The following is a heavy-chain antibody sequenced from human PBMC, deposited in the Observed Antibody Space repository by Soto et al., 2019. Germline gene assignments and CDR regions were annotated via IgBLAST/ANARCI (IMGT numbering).Heavy chain of an antibody. CDR2: IYHSGST. J-gene: IGHJ4*02. Sequence: SETLSLTCAVSGYSISSGYYWGWIRQPPGKGLEWIGSIYHSGSTYYNPSLKSRVAISVDTSKNQFSLKLSSVTAADTAAYYCAREKVRTIDYWGQGTLVTVYS. D-gene: IGHD1-1*01. CDR3: AREKVRTIDY. V-gene: IGHV4-38-2*02. CDR1: GYSISSGYY.